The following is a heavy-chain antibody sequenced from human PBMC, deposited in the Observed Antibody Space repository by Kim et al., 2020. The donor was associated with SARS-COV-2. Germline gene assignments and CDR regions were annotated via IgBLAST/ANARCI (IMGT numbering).Heavy chain of an antibody. J-gene: IGHJ4*02. CDR3: ARNKDSGFDY. V-gene: IGHV1-46*01. Sequence: SPSYAQKFQAHTTMTRDTSTTTVFMELSSLRSEDTAVYYCARNKDSGFDYWGQGTLVTVSS. D-gene: IGHD1-26*01. CDR2: SP.